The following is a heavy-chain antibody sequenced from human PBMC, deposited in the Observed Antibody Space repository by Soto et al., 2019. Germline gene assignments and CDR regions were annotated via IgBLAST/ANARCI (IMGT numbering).Heavy chain of an antibody. CDR1: GGSLSSGGYS. Sequence: SETLSPTRAVSGGSLSSGGYSWGWIPQPPGKGRDRIGYNYLSGSTYYNPSTKSRVTISVDRSKNQFSLKLSSVTAADTAVYYCVTQANLVAEDNRFDPWGQGTLVTVSS. V-gene: IGHV4-30-2*01. CDR2: NYLSGST. CDR3: VTQANLVAEDNRFDP. J-gene: IGHJ5*02. D-gene: IGHD2-21*01.